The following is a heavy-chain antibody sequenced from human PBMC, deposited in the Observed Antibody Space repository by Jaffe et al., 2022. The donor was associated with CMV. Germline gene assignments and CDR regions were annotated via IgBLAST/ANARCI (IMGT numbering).Heavy chain of an antibody. D-gene: IGHD3-22*01. CDR2: ISSNGGST. Sequence: EVQLVESGGGLVQPGGSLRLSCSASGFTFSSYAMHWVRQAPGKGLEYVSAISSNGGSTYYADSVKGRFTISRDNSKNTLYLQMSSLRAEDTAVYYCVKDFFYDSSGYGLSFDYWGQGTLVTVSS. V-gene: IGHV3-64D*06. J-gene: IGHJ4*02. CDR1: GFTFSSYA. CDR3: VKDFFYDSSGYGLSFDY.